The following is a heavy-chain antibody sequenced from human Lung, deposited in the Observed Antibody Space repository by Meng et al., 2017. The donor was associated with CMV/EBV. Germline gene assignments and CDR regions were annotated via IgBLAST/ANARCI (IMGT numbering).Heavy chain of an antibody. CDR1: GYTFTSYD. J-gene: IGHJ5*02. V-gene: IGHV1-8*01. D-gene: IGHD3-10*01. CDR2: MNPNSGNT. Sequence: ASXXVSXKASGYTFTSYDINWVRQATGQGLEWMGWMNPNSGNTAYAPKFQGRLTMTRNTSINTAYMDLSSLRSEDTAIYYCTRGRGSTHKGNWIDHGGQGALVTVSS. CDR3: TRGRGSTHKGNWIDH.